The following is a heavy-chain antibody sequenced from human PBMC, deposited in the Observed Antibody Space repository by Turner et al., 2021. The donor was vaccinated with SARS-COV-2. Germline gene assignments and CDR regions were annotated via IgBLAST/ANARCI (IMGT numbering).Heavy chain of an antibody. CDR2: ISSSSSYI. CDR3: ARWDNYYDSSGYYPDAFDI. J-gene: IGHJ3*02. D-gene: IGHD3-22*01. CDR1: GFTFSSNS. Sequence: EVQLVESGGGLVRPGGSLSFSCAASGFTFSSNSMNWVREGPGKGLEWVSCISSSSSYIYYADAVKGRFTISRDNDKNSLYLQMNSRRAEDTAVYYCARWDNYYDSSGYYPDAFDIWGQGTMVTVSS. V-gene: IGHV3-21*01.